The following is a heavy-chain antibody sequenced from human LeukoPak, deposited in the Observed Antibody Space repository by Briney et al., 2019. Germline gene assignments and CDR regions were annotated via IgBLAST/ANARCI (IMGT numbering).Heavy chain of an antibody. D-gene: IGHD1-1*01. CDR2: ISADNGDT. J-gene: IGHJ6*03. Sequence: ASVMVSCNASGYSCTSYGISWVRHAPGQGLEWVGWISADNGDTTNAQKVQGRVTMTTDASTSTDSMQLRSLRFDDTAVYYCARDLPRRESNCFYFYAYYMDVWGKGTTVIVSS. CDR1: GYSCTSYG. V-gene: IGHV1-18*01. CDR3: ARDLPRRESNCFYFYAYYMDV.